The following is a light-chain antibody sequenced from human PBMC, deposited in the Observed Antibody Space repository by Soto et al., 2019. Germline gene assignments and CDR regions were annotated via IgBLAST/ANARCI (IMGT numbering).Light chain of an antibody. V-gene: IGKV3-15*01. CDR1: QSLSNN. CDR2: GAS. Sequence: EIVMTQSPATLSVSPGERATLSCRASQSLSNNLAWYQQKPGEAPRLLIYGASTRATGIPARFSGSGSGREFTLTISSLQSEDVAVYYCQQYNNWPPWTFGQGTKVEIK. J-gene: IGKJ1*01. CDR3: QQYNNWPPWT.